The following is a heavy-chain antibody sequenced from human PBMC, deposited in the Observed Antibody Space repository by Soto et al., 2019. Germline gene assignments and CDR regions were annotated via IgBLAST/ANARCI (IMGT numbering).Heavy chain of an antibody. Sequence: GGSLRLSCVASGFTFSNSAMSWVRPGPGKGLEWAAGIRSSGGHTNYADPVKGRFTISRDNSKDTLYLQMNSLRAEDTALYYCAKVQEFCGFNCYIVDSWGQGVLVTVSS. J-gene: IGHJ4*02. CDR3: AKVQEFCGFNCYIVDS. D-gene: IGHD2-21*02. CDR1: GFTFSNSA. CDR2: IRSSGGHT. V-gene: IGHV3-23*01.